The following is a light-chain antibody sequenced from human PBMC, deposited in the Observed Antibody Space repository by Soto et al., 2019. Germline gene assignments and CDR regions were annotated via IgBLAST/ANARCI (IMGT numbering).Light chain of an antibody. CDR2: GNS. CDR1: SSNIGAGYE. V-gene: IGLV1-40*01. J-gene: IGLJ3*02. Sequence: QAVVTQPPSVSGAPGQRVTISCTGSSSNIGAGYEVHWYQQLPGTAPKLLIYGNSNRPSGVPDRFSGSKSGTAASLAITGLQAEDEADYYCHSYDSSLSGSVFGGGTKLTVL. CDR3: HSYDSSLSGSV.